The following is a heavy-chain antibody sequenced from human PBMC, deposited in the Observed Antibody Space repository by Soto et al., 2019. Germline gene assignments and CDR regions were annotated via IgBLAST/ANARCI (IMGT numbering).Heavy chain of an antibody. V-gene: IGHV1-18*01. D-gene: IGHD1-26*01. Sequence: QVQLVQSGAEVKKPGASVKVSCKASGYTFTSYGISWVRQAPGQGLEWMGWISAYNGNTNYAQKLQGRVTMTTDTSTSTAYMELRSLRSADTAVYFCARGSLLGSEWELLNAFDIWGQGTMVTVSS. CDR2: ISAYNGNT. CDR1: GYTFTSYG. J-gene: IGHJ3*02. CDR3: ARGSLLGSEWELLNAFDI.